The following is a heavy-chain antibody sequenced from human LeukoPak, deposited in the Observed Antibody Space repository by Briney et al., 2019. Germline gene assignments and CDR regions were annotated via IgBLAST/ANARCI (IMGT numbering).Heavy chain of an antibody. CDR3: ARGGGVNRDGYNQFDY. D-gene: IGHD5-24*01. Sequence: SETLSLTCTVSGGSISSYYWSWIRQPPGKGLEWIGNIYYDGSSKSNPSLKSRVSISVDTSKNQFFLELTSVTAADTAVYYCARGGGVNRDGYNQFDYWSQGTLVTVSS. CDR1: GGSISSYY. V-gene: IGHV4-59*01. J-gene: IGHJ4*02. CDR2: IYYDGSS.